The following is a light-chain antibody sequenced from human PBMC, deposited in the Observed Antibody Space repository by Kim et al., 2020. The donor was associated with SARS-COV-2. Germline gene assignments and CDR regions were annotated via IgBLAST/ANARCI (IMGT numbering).Light chain of an antibody. CDR2: GAS. Sequence: SPGERATRTCRSSQSVSSSDLAWYQQKPGQAPRLLIDGASSRATVIPDRFSGSGSGTDFTLTISRLEPEDFAVYYCQQYGSSPLTFGGGTKVDIK. J-gene: IGKJ4*01. CDR3: QQYGSSPLT. CDR1: QSVSSSD. V-gene: IGKV3-20*01.